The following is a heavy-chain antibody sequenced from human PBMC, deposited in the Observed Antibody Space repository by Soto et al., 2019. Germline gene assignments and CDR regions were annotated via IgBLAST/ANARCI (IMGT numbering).Heavy chain of an antibody. J-gene: IGHJ6*02. V-gene: IGHV4-31*03. CDR2: IYYTRNT. D-gene: IGHD3-22*01. CDR3: ARVMAQEGDYGEIYYDYGMEV. Sequence: QVQLQESGPGVVRPSQTLSLTCTVSGDSIRRGGYYWTWIRQHPGKGLEWLGYIYYTRNTYYNPSLKTRLTISLDTSKIHFSLNLSSVTAADTTIYYCARVMAQEGDYGEIYYDYGMEVWGQGTTVIVSS. CDR1: GDSIRRGGYY.